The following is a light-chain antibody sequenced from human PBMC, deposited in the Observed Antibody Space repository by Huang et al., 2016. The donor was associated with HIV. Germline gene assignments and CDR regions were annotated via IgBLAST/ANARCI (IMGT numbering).Light chain of an antibody. CDR3: QQSYSDPYT. CDR1: QNIRTY. CDR2: AAS. V-gene: IGKV1-39*01. Sequence: DIQMTQSPSSLSASVGDRVTITCRASQNIRTYLNWYQQKPGKAPKLLIYAASSLQIGVPPRFSGSVSGTDFTLTISSLQPEDFATYYCQQSYSDPYTFGQGTKLEIK. J-gene: IGKJ2*01.